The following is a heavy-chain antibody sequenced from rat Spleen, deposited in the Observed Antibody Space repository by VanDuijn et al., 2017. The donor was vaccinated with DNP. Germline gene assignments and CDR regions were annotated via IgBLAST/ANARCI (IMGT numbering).Heavy chain of an antibody. CDR1: GFTFSDYW. J-gene: IGHJ2*01. D-gene: IGHD5-1*01. Sequence: EVRLVESGGDLVQPGGSLKLSCVVSGFTFSDYWMTWIRQVPGKGLEWVATISSGDINTYYPASVEGRFTISRDDAKNTLYLQMNSLRSEDTATYYCANNWELYWWGQGVMVTVSS. V-gene: IGHV5-31*01. CDR3: ANNWELYW. CDR2: ISSGDINT.